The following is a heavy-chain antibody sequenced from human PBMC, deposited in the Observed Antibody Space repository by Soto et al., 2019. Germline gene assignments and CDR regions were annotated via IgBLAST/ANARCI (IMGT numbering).Heavy chain of an antibody. CDR3: AKDRVTTSGWFDP. Sequence: GGSLRLSCAASGFTFSKYSMSWVRQAPGRRLEWVSGISGSAASTYYADSVKGRFTISRDNSKNTLYLQMNSLRAEDTAVYYCAKDRVTTSGWFDPWGQGTLVTVSS. V-gene: IGHV3-23*01. CDR1: GFTFSKYS. D-gene: IGHD4-17*01. CDR2: ISGSAAST. J-gene: IGHJ5*02.